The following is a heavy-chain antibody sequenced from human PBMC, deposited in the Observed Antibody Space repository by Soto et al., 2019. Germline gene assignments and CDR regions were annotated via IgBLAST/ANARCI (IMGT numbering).Heavy chain of an antibody. V-gene: IGHV4-34*01. CDR1: GGSFSGYY. CDR2: INHSGST. CDR3: ARGALRFLEWFLDY. D-gene: IGHD3-3*01. Sequence: QVQLQQWGAGLLKPSETLSLTCAVYGGSFSGYYWSWIRQPPGKGLEWIGEINHSGSTNYNPSLKSRVNISVDTSKNQFSLKLSSVTAADTAVYYCARGALRFLEWFLDYWGQGTLVTVSS. J-gene: IGHJ4*02.